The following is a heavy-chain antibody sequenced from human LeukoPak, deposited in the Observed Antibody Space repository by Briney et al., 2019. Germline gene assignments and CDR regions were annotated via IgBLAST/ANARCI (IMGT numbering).Heavy chain of an antibody. J-gene: IGHJ4*02. D-gene: IGHD5-18*01. CDR1: GVTFSRYA. CDR3: AQDQLGYSYRSLFHY. CDR2: ISDDGSNK. Sequence: PGGALRLSCAASGVTFSRYAMNGGREGPGKGGEGGAVISDDGSNKYYADSVKGGATISRENSKNTLYMQMNSLRAEETGVYYCAQDQLGYSYRSLFHYWGQGPLLPVSS. V-gene: IGHV3-30-3*02.